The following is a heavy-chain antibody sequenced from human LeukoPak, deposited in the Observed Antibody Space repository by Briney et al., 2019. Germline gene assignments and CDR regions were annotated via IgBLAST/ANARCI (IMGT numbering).Heavy chain of an antibody. Sequence: GGSLRLSCAASGFTFSDYYMSWIRQAPGKGLEWVSYISSSGSTIYYADSVKGRFTISRDNAKNSLYLQMNSLRAEDTVVYYCASPGEAAPGSVQHWGQGTLVTVSS. CDR3: ASPGEAAPGSVQH. CDR1: GFTFSDYY. CDR2: ISSSGSTI. J-gene: IGHJ1*01. V-gene: IGHV3-11*01. D-gene: IGHD6-6*01.